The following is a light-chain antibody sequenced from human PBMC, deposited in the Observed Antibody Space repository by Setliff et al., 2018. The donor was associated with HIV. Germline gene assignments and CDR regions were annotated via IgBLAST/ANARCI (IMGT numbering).Light chain of an antibody. CDR1: SDDIGSFSY. Sequence: QSALAQPASLSGSPGQSITISCTGGSDDIGSFSYVSWYQQYPGKAPKLMIYDASSRPSGVSTRFSGSRSGNTASLTISGVQAEDEADYHCSAYSKGDTLVLFGGGTKVTV. V-gene: IGLV2-14*03. J-gene: IGLJ2*01. CDR2: DAS. CDR3: SAYSKGDTLVL.